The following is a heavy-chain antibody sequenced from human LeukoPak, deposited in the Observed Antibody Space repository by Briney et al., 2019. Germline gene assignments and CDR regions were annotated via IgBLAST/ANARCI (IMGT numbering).Heavy chain of an antibody. CDR2: ISYTADS. D-gene: IGHD3-10*01. J-gene: IGHJ4*02. V-gene: IGHV4-59*08. Sequence: SETLSLTCSVSGDSVTSSYLSWIRQPPGKGLEWIGYISYTADSNYNPSLKSRVTISTETSKNQFSLKLSSVTATDTAVYYCATSSHSGSYRAHWGQGTLVTVS. CDR1: GDSVTSSY. CDR3: ATSSHSGSYRAH.